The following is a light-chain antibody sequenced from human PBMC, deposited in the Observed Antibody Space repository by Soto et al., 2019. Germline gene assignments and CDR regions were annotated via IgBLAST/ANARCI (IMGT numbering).Light chain of an antibody. J-gene: IGKJ1*01. CDR2: AAS. V-gene: IGKV1-39*01. CDR3: LQTYSIPWT. Sequence: DIQMTQSPSSLSASAGDRVTITCRARQGISNSLNWYQQKPGKAPNLLIYAASNLKSGVPSRFTGSGSGTDFILTINSLQPEDFATYYCLQTYSIPWTFGQGSKVAIK. CDR1: QGISNS.